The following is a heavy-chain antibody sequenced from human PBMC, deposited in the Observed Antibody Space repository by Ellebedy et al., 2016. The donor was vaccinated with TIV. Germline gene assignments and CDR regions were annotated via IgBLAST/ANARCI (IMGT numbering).Heavy chain of an antibody. D-gene: IGHD3-22*01. CDR2: FYPGGST. CDR1: GDSITSYY. J-gene: IGHJ3*02. V-gene: IGHV4-4*07. CDR3: ARDRHDSSGYYWDTFDI. Sequence: SETLSLTCTVSGDSITSYYWSWIRQPAGKGLEWIGRFYPGGSTNYNPSLKSRVTMSAATSNNHFPLKVVSVTAADTAVYYCARDRHDSSGYYWDTFDIWGQGTKVTVSS.